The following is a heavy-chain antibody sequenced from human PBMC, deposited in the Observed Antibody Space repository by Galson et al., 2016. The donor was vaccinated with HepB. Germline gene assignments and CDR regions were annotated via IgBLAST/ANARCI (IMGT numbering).Heavy chain of an antibody. CDR1: GVTLSSYW. V-gene: IGHV3-7*01. CDR2: INEDGSVK. CDR3: ATSMRSASDY. J-gene: IGHJ4*02. Sequence: SLRLSCAVSGVTLSSYWMIWVRQAPGKGLEWVANINEDGSVKYSVDSVKGRFTISRDNAKNSLYLQMSDLRAEDTALYYCATSMRSASDYWGQGSLVTV.